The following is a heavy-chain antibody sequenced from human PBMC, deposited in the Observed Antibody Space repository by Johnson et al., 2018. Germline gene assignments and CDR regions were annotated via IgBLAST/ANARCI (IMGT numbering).Heavy chain of an antibody. V-gene: IGHV3-23*04. CDR1: GFSFSDHG. J-gene: IGHJ3*02. CDR2: IRGSGGGT. D-gene: IGHD3-3*01. Sequence: EVQLVESGGGLVQPGGSLRLSCAASGFSFSDHGMTWVRQAPGMGLEWVSAIRGSGGGTYYADSVKGRFTISRDNSKNTLYLQMNSLRADDTAVYYCAKDRSAEWLNAFDIWGQGTMVTVSS. CDR3: AKDRSAEWLNAFDI.